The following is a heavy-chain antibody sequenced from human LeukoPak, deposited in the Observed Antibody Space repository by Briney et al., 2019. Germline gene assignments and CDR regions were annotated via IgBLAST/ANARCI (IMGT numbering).Heavy chain of an antibody. Sequence: ASVKVSCKASGYTFTSYGISWVRQAPGQGLEWMGWISAYNGNTNYAQKFQGRVTITADKSTSTAYMELSSLRSEDTAVYYCASDPYDILTGYNWFDPWGQGTLVTVSS. V-gene: IGHV1-18*01. CDR3: ASDPYDILTGYNWFDP. J-gene: IGHJ5*02. CDR1: GYTFTSYG. CDR2: ISAYNGNT. D-gene: IGHD3-9*01.